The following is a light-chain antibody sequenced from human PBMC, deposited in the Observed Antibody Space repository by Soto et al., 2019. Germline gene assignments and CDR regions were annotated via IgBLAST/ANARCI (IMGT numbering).Light chain of an antibody. J-gene: IGLJ2*01. CDR3: AAWDDSLNGPV. Sequence: QAVVTQPPSASGTPGQRVTISCSGSSSNIGSNTVTWYQQLPGTAPKLLIHRNNQRPSGVPDRFSGSKSGTSASLSISGLRSGDEADYHCAAWDDSLNGPVFGGGTKLTVL. CDR1: SSNIGSNT. CDR2: RNN. V-gene: IGLV1-44*01.